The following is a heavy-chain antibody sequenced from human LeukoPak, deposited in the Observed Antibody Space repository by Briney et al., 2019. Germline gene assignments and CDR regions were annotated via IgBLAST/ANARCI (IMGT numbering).Heavy chain of an antibody. J-gene: IGHJ4*02. V-gene: IGHV4-59*01. Sequence: SETLSLTCTVSGGSISSYYWSWIRQPPGKGLEWIGDIYYSGSTNYNPSLKSRVTISVDTSKNQFSLKLSSVTAADTAVYYCARDRLSSGWYSGFDYWGQGTLVTVSS. CDR2: IYYSGST. CDR3: ARDRLSSGWYSGFDY. CDR1: GGSISSYY. D-gene: IGHD6-19*01.